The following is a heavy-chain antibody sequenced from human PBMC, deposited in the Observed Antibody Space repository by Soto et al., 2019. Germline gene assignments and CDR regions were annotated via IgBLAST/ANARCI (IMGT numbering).Heavy chain of an antibody. CDR1: GGSISSGGYY. V-gene: IGHV4-31*03. CDR2: IYYSGST. CDR3: ARSRRTDRYYDCWIGYFTPNWFDP. Sequence: SETLSLTCTVSGGSISSGGYYWSWIRQHPGKGLEWIGYIYYSGSTYYNPSLKSRVTISVDTSKNQFSLKLSSVTAADTAVYYCARSRRTDRYYDCWIGYFTPNWFDPWGQGTLVTVSS. D-gene: IGHD3-3*01. J-gene: IGHJ5*02.